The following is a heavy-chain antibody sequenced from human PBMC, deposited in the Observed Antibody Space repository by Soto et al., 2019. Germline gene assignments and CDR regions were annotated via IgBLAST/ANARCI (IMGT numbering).Heavy chain of an antibody. CDR1: GFTFSIYA. V-gene: IGHV3-30-3*01. CDR2: ISSAGTNK. D-gene: IGHD3-16*01. CDR3: VRSNSEAGWGQFDY. J-gene: IGHJ4*02. Sequence: QVQLVGSGGGVVQPGTSLRLSCAASGFTFSIYAMHWVRQAPEKGLKWVAVISSAGTNKNHADSVRGRFSISRDNSNNMLHLQMDNMRVDDTAVYYCVRSNSEAGWGQFDYWGQGTLVTVSS.